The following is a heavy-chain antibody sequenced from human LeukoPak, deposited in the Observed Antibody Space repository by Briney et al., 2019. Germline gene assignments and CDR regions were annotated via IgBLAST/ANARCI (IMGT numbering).Heavy chain of an antibody. D-gene: IGHD2-15*01. CDR1: GYTFTSYG. J-gene: IGHJ5*02. CDR3: ARDGSRKYCSGGSCYVRFDP. V-gene: IGHV1-18*01. CDR2: ISAYNGNT. Sequence: ASVKVSCKASGYTFTSYGISWVRQAPGQGLEWMGWISAYNGNTNYAQKLQGRVTMTTDTSTSTAYMELRSLRSDDTAVYYCARDGSRKYCSGGSCYVRFDPWGQGTLVTVSS.